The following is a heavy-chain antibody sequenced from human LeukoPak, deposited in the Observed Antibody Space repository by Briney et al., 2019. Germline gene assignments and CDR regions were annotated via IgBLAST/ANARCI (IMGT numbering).Heavy chain of an antibody. CDR1: GFTVSSNY. Sequence: PGGSLRLSCAASGFTVSSNYMSWVRQAPGKGLEWVSVIYSGGSTYYADSVKSRFTISRDSPKNTLYLQMNSLRAEDTAVYYCARGGGAFCGGDCHRNFDSWGQGTLVTVSS. D-gene: IGHD2-21*02. CDR2: IYSGGST. J-gene: IGHJ4*02. CDR3: ARGGGAFCGGDCHRNFDS. V-gene: IGHV3-53*01.